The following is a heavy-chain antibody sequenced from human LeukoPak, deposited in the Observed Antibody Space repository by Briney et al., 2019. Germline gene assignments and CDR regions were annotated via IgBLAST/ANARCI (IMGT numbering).Heavy chain of an antibody. CDR2: ISYDGSNK. J-gene: IGHJ4*02. V-gene: IGHV3-30-3*01. CDR3: ARENPIGHDSSGYFNY. CDR1: GLTFSKYT. Sequence: GGSLRLSCAASGLTFSKYTMYWVRQAPGKGLEWVAVISYDGSNKYYADSVKGRFTISRDNSKNTLYLQMNSLRAEDTAVYYCARENPIGHDSSGYFNYWGQGTLVTVSS. D-gene: IGHD3-22*01.